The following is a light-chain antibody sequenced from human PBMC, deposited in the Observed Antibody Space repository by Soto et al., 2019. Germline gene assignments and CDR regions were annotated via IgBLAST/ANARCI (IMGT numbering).Light chain of an antibody. CDR3: QQRRSWPPTIT. Sequence: DIQMTQSPSTLSASVGDRVSITFRAIQSIDSWLAWYQQKPGKAPKLLIYKASTLKSGVPPRFSGSGSGTDFTLTISSLEPEDFAVYYCQQRRSWPPTITFGQGTRLEI. CDR2: KAS. J-gene: IGKJ5*01. V-gene: IGKV1-5*03. CDR1: QSIDSW.